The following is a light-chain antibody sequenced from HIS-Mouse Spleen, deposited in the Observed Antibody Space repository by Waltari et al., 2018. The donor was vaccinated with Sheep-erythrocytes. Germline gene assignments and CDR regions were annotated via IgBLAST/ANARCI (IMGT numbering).Light chain of an antibody. CDR1: QSVSSY. J-gene: IGKJ2*01. V-gene: IGKV3-11*01. Sequence: EIVLTQFPATLSLSPGERATLYCRASQSVSSYLAWYQQKPGQAPRLLIYDASNRATGIPARFSGSGSGTDFTLTISSLEPEDFAVYYCQQRSNWYTFGQGTKLEIK. CDR2: DAS. CDR3: QQRSNWYT.